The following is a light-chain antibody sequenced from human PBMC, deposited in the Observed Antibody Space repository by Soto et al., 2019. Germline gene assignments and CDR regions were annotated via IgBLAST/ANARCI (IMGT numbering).Light chain of an antibody. CDR3: SSYAGTYSVVL. CDR2: EVS. Sequence: QSALTQPPSASGSPGQSVTISCTGTSRDIGGYNYVSWYQHHPGKAPKLMIYEVSKRPSGVPDRFSGSKSGDTASLTVSGLQAEDEADYYCSSYAGTYSVVLFGGGTKLTVL. J-gene: IGLJ2*01. V-gene: IGLV2-8*01. CDR1: SRDIGGYNY.